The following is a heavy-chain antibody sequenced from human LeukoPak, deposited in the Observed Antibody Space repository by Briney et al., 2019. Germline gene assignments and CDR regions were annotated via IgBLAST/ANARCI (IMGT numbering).Heavy chain of an antibody. J-gene: IGHJ4*02. CDR3: ARSSGTGTFSY. V-gene: IGHV4-39*02. CDR1: GDSISRSTYY. D-gene: IGHD6-25*01. CDR2: VYYGRSP. Sequence: SETLSLTCTVSGDSISRSTYYWAWLRQPPGKGLEWIGSVYYGRSPYFNPSLESRATISVDTSKNHFSLKMSSVTAADTAVYYCARSSGTGTFSYWGQGTLVTVSS.